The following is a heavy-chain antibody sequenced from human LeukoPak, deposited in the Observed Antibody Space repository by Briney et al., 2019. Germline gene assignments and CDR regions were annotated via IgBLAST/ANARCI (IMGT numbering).Heavy chain of an antibody. CDR2: INWNGGRT. CDR1: GFTFDDYG. J-gene: IGHJ5*02. D-gene: IGHD3-10*01. CDR3: ATDLIHYYASGAKT. V-gene: IGHV3-20*04. Sequence: PGGSLRLSCAASGFTFDDYGMTWVRQAPGKGLEWVSGINWNGGRTGYGDSVKGRFTISRDNAKNSLYLQMNSLRVEDSAVYYCATDLIHYYASGAKTWGQGTLVTVSS.